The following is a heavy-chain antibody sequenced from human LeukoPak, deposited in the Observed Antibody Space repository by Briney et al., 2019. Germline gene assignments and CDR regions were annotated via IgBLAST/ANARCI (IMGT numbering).Heavy chain of an antibody. V-gene: IGHV3-53*01. CDR2: IYSGGST. J-gene: IGHJ6*02. Sequence: PGGSLRLSCAASGFAFSSYVMSWVRQSPGKGLEWVSVIYSGGSTNYADSVKGRFTISRDNSKNTLYLQMNSLRGEDTAVYCCARDTDVWGQGTTVTVSS. CDR3: ARDTDV. CDR1: GFAFSSYV.